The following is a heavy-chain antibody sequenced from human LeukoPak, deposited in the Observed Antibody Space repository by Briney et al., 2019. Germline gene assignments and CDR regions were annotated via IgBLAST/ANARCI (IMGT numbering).Heavy chain of an antibody. CDR1: GYTFTSYY. D-gene: IGHD3-22*01. CDR2: INPSGGST. V-gene: IGHV1-46*01. Sequence: ASVKVSCKASGYTFTSYYMHWVRQAPGQGLEWMGIINPSGGSTSHAQKFQGRVTMTRDTSTSTVYMELSSLRSEDTAVYYCVKASYYYDSSGYTFDYWGQGTLVTVSS. CDR3: VKASYYYDSSGYTFDY. J-gene: IGHJ4*02.